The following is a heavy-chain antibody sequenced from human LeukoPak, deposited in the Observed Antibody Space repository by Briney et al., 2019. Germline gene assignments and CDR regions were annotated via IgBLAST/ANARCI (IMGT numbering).Heavy chain of an antibody. D-gene: IGHD3-22*01. Sequence: PAETLSLTCTVSGGSISSSSDYWGWIRQPPAKVLEWIWMVCYCGRPYYNPSIKSRVTISVDTSKNQCSLKLSSVTTADTAVYYCARMIEYYYDSSGYYYFDYWGQGTLVTVSS. CDR2: VCYCGRP. V-gene: IGHV4-39*01. CDR3: ARMIEYYYDSSGYYYFDY. CDR1: GGSISSSSDY. J-gene: IGHJ4*02.